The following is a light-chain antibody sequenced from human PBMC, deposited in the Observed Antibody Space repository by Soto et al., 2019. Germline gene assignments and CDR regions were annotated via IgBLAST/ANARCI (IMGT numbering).Light chain of an antibody. V-gene: IGKV3-20*01. CDR3: QQYGRSHAST. CDR2: GAS. Sequence: EIVLTQSPGTLSLSPGERVTLSCRARQSISDKYLAWYQQKPGQAPRLLMYGASNRATGIPDRFSGRGSGTDFTLTISRLEPEDFAVYYCQQYGRSHASTFGQGTKLDIK. J-gene: IGKJ2*02. CDR1: QSISDKY.